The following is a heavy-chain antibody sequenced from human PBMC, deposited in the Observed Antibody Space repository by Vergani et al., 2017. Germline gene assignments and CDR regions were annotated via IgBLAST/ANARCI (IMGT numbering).Heavy chain of an antibody. CDR1: GFTFSSYA. J-gene: IGHJ4*02. V-gene: IGHV3-64D*06. Sequence: EVQLVESGGGLVQPGGSLRLSCSASGFTFSSYAMHWVRQAPGKGLEYVSAISSNGGSTNYADSVKGRFTISRHTSKNTLYLQMSSLRAADTAVYYCVKDLAAAGTQRFDYWGQGTLVTVSS. CDR3: VKDLAAAGTQRFDY. D-gene: IGHD6-13*01. CDR2: ISSNGGST.